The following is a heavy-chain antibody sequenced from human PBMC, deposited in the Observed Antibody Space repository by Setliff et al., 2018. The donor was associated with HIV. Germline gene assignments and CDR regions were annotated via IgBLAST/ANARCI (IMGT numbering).Heavy chain of an antibody. Sequence: GGSLRLSFAASGFSFSTYGMHWVRQAPGKGLEWVAVISYDGSNKYYADSVKGRFTISRDNSKNTLFLQINSLRGDDTAVYYCGKDPYSSSHYHYYMDVWGKGTTVTVSS. D-gene: IGHD6-13*01. J-gene: IGHJ6*03. CDR2: ISYDGSNK. V-gene: IGHV3-30*18. CDR1: GFSFSTYG. CDR3: GKDPYSSSHYHYYMDV.